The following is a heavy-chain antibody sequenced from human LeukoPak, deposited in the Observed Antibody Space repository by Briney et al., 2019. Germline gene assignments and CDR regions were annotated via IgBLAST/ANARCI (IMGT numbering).Heavy chain of an antibody. J-gene: IGHJ5*02. CDR2: ISAYNGNT. CDR3: ATSGYGSGSYLFDP. Sequence: GASVKVSCKASGYTFTSYGFSWVRQGPGQGLGWMGLISAYNGNTNYAQKLQGRVTMTTDTSTSTAYMEVRSLRSDDTAVYYCATSGYGSGSYLFDPWGQGTLVTVSS. CDR1: GYTFTSYG. D-gene: IGHD3-10*01. V-gene: IGHV1-18*01.